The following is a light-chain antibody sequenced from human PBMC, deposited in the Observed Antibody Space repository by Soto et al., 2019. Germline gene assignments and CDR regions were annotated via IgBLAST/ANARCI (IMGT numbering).Light chain of an antibody. CDR3: QQYDNSPYT. J-gene: IGKJ2*01. CDR2: GAS. CDR1: QRVSSSY. V-gene: IGKV3-20*01. Sequence: ETVLTQSPGTLSLSPGERVTLSCRTSQRVSSSYLAWYRQKPGQAPRLLMYGASSRASDIPARFSGSGSGTHFTLTISRLEPEDFAVYYCQQYDNSPYTFGQGTKLEIK.